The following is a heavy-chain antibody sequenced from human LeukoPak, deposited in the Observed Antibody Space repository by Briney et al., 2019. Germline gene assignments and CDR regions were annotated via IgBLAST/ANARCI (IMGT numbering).Heavy chain of an antibody. D-gene: IGHD3-22*01. J-gene: IGHJ4*02. CDR2: ISSSGSTI. CDR3: APTPYDSSGYPFDY. V-gene: IGHV3-48*03. Sequence: GGSLRLSCAASGFTFSSYEMNWVRQAPGKELEWVSYISSSGSTIYYADSVKGRFTISRDNAKNSLYLQMNSLRAEDTAVYYCAPTPYDSSGYPFDYWGQGTLVTVSS. CDR1: GFTFSSYE.